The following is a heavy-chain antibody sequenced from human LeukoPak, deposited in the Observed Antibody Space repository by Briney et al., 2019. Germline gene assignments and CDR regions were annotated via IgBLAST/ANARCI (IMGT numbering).Heavy chain of an antibody. CDR2: IKQDGSGR. V-gene: IGHV3-7*03. D-gene: IGHD3-16*01. Sequence: GGSLRLSCAASGFTFRNYWMSWVRQVPGTGLEWVANIKQDGSGRNYVDSVKGRFTISRDNAKSSLYLQMSNLRAEDTAVYFCARGGGLDVWGQGATVTVSS. CDR1: GFTFRNYW. CDR3: ARGGGLDV. J-gene: IGHJ6*02.